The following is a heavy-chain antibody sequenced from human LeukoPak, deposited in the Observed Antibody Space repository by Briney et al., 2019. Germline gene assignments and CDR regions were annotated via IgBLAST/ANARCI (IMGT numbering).Heavy chain of an antibody. CDR2: IYHSGST. CDR3: ARAAYSNSYYYYYYYMDV. J-gene: IGHJ6*03. Sequence: SETLSLTCTVSGGSISSGYYWGWIRQPPGKGLEWIGSIYHSGSTYYNPSLKSRVTISVDTSKNQFSLKLSSVTAADTAVYYCARAAYSNSYYYYYYYMDVWGKGTTVTVSS. CDR1: GGSISSGYY. D-gene: IGHD6-13*01. V-gene: IGHV4-38-2*02.